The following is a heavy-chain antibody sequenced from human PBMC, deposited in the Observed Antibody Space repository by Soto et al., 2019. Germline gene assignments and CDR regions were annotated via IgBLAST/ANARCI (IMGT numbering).Heavy chain of an antibody. V-gene: IGHV4-31*03. CDR1: SDSMNSGGYN. D-gene: IGHD6-13*01. J-gene: IGHJ6*02. CDR3: ARRGGSTTGYYYYAMGV. CDR2: HDSNGDT. Sequence: SETLSLTCSVSSDSMNSGGYNWIWNRQQPGKGLVWIGYHDSNGDTYYTPTLQRRVTISVDTYKNQFCLSPTSVTAADTAVYYCARRGGSTTGYYYYAMGVWGQGTTVTVSS.